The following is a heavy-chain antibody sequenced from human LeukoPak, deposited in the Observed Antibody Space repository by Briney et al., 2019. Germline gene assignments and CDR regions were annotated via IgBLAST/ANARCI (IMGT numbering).Heavy chain of an antibody. J-gene: IGHJ4*02. Sequence: GGSLRLSCAASGFTFDDYAMHWVRQAPGKGLEWVSGISWNSGSIGYADSVKGRFTISRDNAKNSLYLQMNSLRAEDTALYYCARALAPTVPGGTMIAEAYFDYWGQGTLVTVSS. CDR2: ISWNSGSI. V-gene: IGHV3-9*01. CDR3: ARALAPTVPGGTMIAEAYFDY. CDR1: GFTFDDYA. D-gene: IGHD3-22*01.